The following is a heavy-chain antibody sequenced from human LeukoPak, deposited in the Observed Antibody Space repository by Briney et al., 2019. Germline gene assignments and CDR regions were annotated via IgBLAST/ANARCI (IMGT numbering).Heavy chain of an antibody. J-gene: IGHJ4*02. CDR2: ISYDGSNK. D-gene: IGHD3-22*01. CDR3: ARDVGDSSGYYPGY. V-gene: IGHV3-30*03. Sequence: PGGSLRLSCAASGFTFSSYGMHWVRQAPGKGLEWVAVISYDGSNKYYADSVKGRFTISRDNSKNTLYLQMNSLRGEDTAVYYCARDVGDSSGYYPGYWGQGTLVTVSS. CDR1: GFTFSSYG.